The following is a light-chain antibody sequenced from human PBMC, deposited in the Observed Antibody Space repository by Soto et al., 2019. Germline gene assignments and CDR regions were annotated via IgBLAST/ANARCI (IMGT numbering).Light chain of an antibody. CDR3: QQCRNWPLT. V-gene: IGKV3-15*01. CDR1: QNVYNN. CDR2: DAS. Sequence: EIVMTQSPATLSVSPGEAATLSCKASQNVYNNLAWYQQRPGQPPRLLIYDASTRATGISARFSGSGYGTEFTLTISSLQSEDFAVYFRQQCRNWPLTFGGGTKVEIK. J-gene: IGKJ4*01.